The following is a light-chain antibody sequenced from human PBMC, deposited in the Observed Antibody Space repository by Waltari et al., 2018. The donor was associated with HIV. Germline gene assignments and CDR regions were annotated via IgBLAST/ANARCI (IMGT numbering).Light chain of an antibody. V-gene: IGLV3-21*04. CDR2: YDS. CDR1: RLGSGT. J-gene: IGLJ3*02. CDR3: QVWDSISNEGV. Sequence: YVLSQPPSVSQAPGNTATRTCGGERLGSGTVHWYQQKPGQAPVLVIYYDSERPSGIPARFSGSNSGDTATLTINRVEDEDEADYYCQVWDSISNEGVFGGGTRLTVL.